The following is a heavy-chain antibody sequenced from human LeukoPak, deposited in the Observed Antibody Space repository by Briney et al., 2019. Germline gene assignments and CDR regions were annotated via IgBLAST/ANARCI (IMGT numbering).Heavy chain of an antibody. CDR1: GFTFSSYA. CDR2: ISYDGSNK. Sequence: GGSLRLSCAASGFTFSSYAMHWVRQAPGKGLEWVAVISYDGSNKYYADSVKGRFTISRDNAKNSLYLQMNSLRAEDTAVYYCASAHHYRTLSNWFDPWGQGTLVTVSS. J-gene: IGHJ5*02. V-gene: IGHV3-30-3*01. CDR3: ASAHHYRTLSNWFDP. D-gene: IGHD4-11*01.